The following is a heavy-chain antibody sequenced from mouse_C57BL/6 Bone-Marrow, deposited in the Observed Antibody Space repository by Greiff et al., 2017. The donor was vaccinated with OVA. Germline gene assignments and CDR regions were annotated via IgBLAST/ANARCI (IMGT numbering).Heavy chain of an antibody. J-gene: IGHJ3*01. Sequence: QVQLQRPGAELVRPGTSVKLSCKASGYTFTSYWMHWVKQRPGQGLEWIGVIDPSDSYTNYNQKFKGKATLTVDTSSSTAYMQLSSLTSEDSAVYYCGGGSRWFAYWGQGTLVTVSA. D-gene: IGHD1-1*01. CDR2: IDPSDSYT. V-gene: IGHV1-59*01. CDR3: GGGSRWFAY. CDR1: GYTFTSYW.